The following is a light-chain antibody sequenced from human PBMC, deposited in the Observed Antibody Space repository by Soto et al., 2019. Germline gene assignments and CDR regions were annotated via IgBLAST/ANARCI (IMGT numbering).Light chain of an antibody. CDR3: SYTHYV. J-gene: IGLJ1*01. CDR2: DVS. CDR1: SSDVGGYNY. V-gene: IGLV2-11*01. Sequence: QSVLTQPRSVSGSPGQSITISCTGTSSDVGGYNYVSWYRQHPGKAPKLMIYDVSKRPSGVPDRFSGSKSGNTASLTISGLQAEDEADYAGSYTHYVFGTGTKHTVL.